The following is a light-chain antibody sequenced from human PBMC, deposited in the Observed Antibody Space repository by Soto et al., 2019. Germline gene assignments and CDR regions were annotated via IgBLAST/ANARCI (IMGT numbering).Light chain of an antibody. CDR3: AAWDDSLSGRV. V-gene: IGLV1-47*01. CDR1: SSNIGSNY. CDR2: RNN. J-gene: IGLJ3*02. Sequence: QSVLTQPPSASGTPGQRVTISCSGSSSNIGSNYVYWYQQLPGTAPKLLIYRNNQRPSGVPDRFSDYKSGTSASLAISGLRSEDDADYYCAAWDDSLSGRVFGGGTKLTVL.